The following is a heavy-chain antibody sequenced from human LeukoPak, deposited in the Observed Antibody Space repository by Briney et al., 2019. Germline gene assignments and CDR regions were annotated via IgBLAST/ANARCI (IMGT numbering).Heavy chain of an antibody. CDR3: VRDWRLLLSGNYYYYMDV. J-gene: IGHJ6*03. V-gene: IGHV3-7*01. CDR1: KFTFSSYW. Sequence: GGSLRLSCAASKFTFSSYWMSWARQAPGKGLEWVANIQQDGSERYYVDSVKGRFTISRDNAKNSLFLQMNSLRAEDTAVYYCVRDWRLLLSGNYYYYMDVWGKGTTVTVSS. D-gene: IGHD2-15*01. CDR2: IQQDGSER.